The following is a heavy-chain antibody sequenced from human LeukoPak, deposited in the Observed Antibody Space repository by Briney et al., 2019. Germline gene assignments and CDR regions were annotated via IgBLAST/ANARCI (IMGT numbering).Heavy chain of an antibody. CDR2: ISRSGGAT. CDR3: AKDEEGGSRGGPFDY. CDR1: GFTFSSYA. D-gene: IGHD1-26*01. J-gene: IGHJ4*02. V-gene: IGHV3-23*01. Sequence: PGGSLRLSCAASGFTFSSYAMSWVRQAPGKGLEWVSGISRSGGATYYADSVKGRFTISRANSRDTVYLQMNSLRADDTAVYFCAKDEEGGSRGGPFDYWGQGTLVTVSS.